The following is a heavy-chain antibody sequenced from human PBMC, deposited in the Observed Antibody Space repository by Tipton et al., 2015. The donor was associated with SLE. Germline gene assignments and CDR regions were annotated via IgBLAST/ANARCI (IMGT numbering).Heavy chain of an antibody. CDR2: ISSSDTTI. Sequence: SLRLSCAASGFTFSSYDIIWVRQAPGKGLEWVSYISSSDTTIHFADSVKGRFTISRDNVKNSVYLQMNSLRAEDTAVYYCAREETNYYGSGSYYIARGMDVWGQGTLVTVSS. D-gene: IGHD3-10*01. J-gene: IGHJ4*02. CDR1: GFTFSSYD. V-gene: IGHV3-48*03. CDR3: AREETNYYGSGSYYIARGMDV.